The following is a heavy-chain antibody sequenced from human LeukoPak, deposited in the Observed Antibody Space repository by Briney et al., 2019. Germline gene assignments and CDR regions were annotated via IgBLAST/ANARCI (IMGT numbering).Heavy chain of an antibody. J-gene: IGHJ6*03. CDR1: GFTFSQYW. V-gene: IGHV3-7*01. CDR3: ARSGRGDDSLYFYMDV. CDR2: IKHVGSEKQDGSEK. Sequence: GGSLRLSCAASGFTFSQYWMSWVRQAPGKGLEWVANIKHVGSEKQDGSEKNYVDSVKGRFTISRDNAKNSLYLQMNSLRAEDTAVYYCARSGRGDDSLYFYMDVWGKGTTVTVSS. D-gene: IGHD3-10*01.